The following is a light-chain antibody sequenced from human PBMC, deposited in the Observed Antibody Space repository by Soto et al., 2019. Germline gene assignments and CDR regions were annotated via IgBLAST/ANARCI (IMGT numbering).Light chain of an antibody. CDR1: SGHSSYA. CDR2: LNSDGSH. J-gene: IGLJ2*01. CDR3: QTWGTGIRV. V-gene: IGLV4-69*01. Sequence: LVLTQSPSASASLGASVKLTCTLSSGHSSYAIAWHQQQPEKGPRFLMKLNSDGSHINGDGIPDRFSGSSSGAERYLTISSLQSEDEADYYCQTWGTGIRVFGGGTKLTVL.